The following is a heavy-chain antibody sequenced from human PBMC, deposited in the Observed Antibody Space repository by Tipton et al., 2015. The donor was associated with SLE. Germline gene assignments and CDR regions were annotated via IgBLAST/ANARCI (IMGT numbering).Heavy chain of an antibody. J-gene: IGHJ4*02. V-gene: IGHV4-39*01. CDR2: IYYSGST. CDR3: ARHQEDYFDY. Sequence: TLSLTCTVSGGSISSYHWGWIRQPPGKGLEWIGSIYYSGSTYYSQSLRSRVTISVDTSKNQFSLKLTSVTAADTAVYYCARHQEDYFDYWGQGTLVTVSS. CDR1: GGSISSYH.